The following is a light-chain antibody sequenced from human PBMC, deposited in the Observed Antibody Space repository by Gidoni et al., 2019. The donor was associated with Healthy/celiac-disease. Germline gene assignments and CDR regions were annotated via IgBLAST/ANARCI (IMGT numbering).Light chain of an antibody. Sequence: SDELTQPPSVSVSPGQTASITCSGDKLGNKYVSWYQQKPGQSPVLVVYQDTKRPSGIPERFSGSNSGNTATLTISGTQAMDEADYYCQAWDSNTAAIFGGGTKLTVL. V-gene: IGLV3-1*01. J-gene: IGLJ2*01. CDR3: QAWDSNTAAI. CDR2: QDT. CDR1: KLGNKY.